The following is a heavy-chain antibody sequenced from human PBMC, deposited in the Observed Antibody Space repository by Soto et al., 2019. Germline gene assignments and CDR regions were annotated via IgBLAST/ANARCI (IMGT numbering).Heavy chain of an antibody. D-gene: IGHD5-12*01. J-gene: IGHJ6*02. Sequence: GASVKVSCKASGYTFTSYGISWVRQAPGQGLEWMGWISAYNGNTNYAQKLQGRVTMTTDTSTSTAYMELSSLRSEDTAVYYCATGTYSGYDSEYYYGMDVWGQGTTVTVSS. CDR2: ISAYNGNT. CDR3: ATGTYSGYDSEYYYGMDV. CDR1: GYTFTSYG. V-gene: IGHV1-18*01.